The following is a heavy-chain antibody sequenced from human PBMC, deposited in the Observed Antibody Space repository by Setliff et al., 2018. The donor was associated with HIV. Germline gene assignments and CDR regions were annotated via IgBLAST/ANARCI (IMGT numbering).Heavy chain of an antibody. CDR2: IYHSGST. CDR3: ARQYYYDSSGYHYYFDY. J-gene: IGHJ4*02. Sequence: SETLSLTCAVSGGSISSRNWWSWVRQPPGKGLEWIGEIYHSGSTNYNPSLKSRVTISVDTSKNQFSLKLRSVTAADTAVYYCARQYYYDSSGYHYYFDYWGQGTLVTVSS. D-gene: IGHD3-22*01. CDR1: GGSISSRNW. V-gene: IGHV4-4*02.